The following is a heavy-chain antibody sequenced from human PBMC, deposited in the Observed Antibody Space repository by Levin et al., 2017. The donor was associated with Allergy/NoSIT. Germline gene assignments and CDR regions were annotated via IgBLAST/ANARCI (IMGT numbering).Heavy chain of an antibody. Sequence: GSLRLSCAVSGGSISSYYWSWIRQPPGKGLEWIAYIYYSGSTNYNPSLESRVTISVDTSKNHLSLKLSSVTAADTAVYYCARDRGGVAYFDYWGQGTLVTVSS. CDR2: IYYSGST. CDR3: ARDRGGVAYFDY. D-gene: IGHD3-16*01. V-gene: IGHV4-59*01. J-gene: IGHJ4*02. CDR1: GGSISSYY.